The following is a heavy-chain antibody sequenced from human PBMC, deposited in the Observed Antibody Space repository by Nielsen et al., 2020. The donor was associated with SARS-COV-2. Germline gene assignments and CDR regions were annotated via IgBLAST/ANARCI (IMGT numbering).Heavy chain of an antibody. Sequence: GESLKISCAASGFTFSSYNMNWVRQAPGKGLEWVSSISTSSNYIYYADSVKGRFTVSRDNSKNSLYLQMDSLRADDMAVYYCAKVQGVTTTLYSYYYGMDVWGQGTTVPVSS. J-gene: IGHJ6*02. CDR1: GFTFSSYN. V-gene: IGHV3-21*04. CDR3: AKVQGVTTTLYSYYYGMDV. CDR2: ISTSSNYI. D-gene: IGHD4-17*01.